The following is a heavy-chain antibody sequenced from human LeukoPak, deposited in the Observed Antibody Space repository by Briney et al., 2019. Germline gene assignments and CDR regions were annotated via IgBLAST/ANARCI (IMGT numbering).Heavy chain of an antibody. J-gene: IGHJ3*02. V-gene: IGHV1-69*05. CDR2: IIPIFGTA. Sequence: ASVKVSCKASGGTFSSYAISWVRQAPGQGLEWMGGIIPIFGTANYAQKFQGRVTITTDESTSTAYMELSSLRSEDTAVYYCARASRDGYQMRGWAFDIWGQGTMVTVSS. CDR1: GGTFSSYA. D-gene: IGHD5-24*01. CDR3: ARASRDGYQMRGWAFDI.